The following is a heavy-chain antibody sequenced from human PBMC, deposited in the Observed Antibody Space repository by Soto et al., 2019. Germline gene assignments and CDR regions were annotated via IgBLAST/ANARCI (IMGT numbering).Heavy chain of an antibody. CDR2: IYFSGST. CDR3: ARGWDGDSTPFDNGMDV. CDR1: CGSISSYY. V-gene: IGHV4-4*07. D-gene: IGHD4-17*01. Sequence: KPSETLSLTCTVSCGSISSYYWSWIRQPAGSGLEWIGRIYFSGSTNYNPSLKSRITMSVDTSKNQFSLNLTSVTAADTAVYYCARGWDGDSTPFDNGMDVWGQGTTVTVSS. J-gene: IGHJ6*02.